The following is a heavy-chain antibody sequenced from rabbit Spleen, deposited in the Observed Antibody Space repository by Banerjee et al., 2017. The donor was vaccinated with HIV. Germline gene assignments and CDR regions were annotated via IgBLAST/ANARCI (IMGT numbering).Heavy chain of an antibody. CDR2: IYGGSGTT. Sequence: QEQLKETGGGLVQPGGSLTLSCKASGFDFSSDYMSWVRQAPGKGLEWIGIIYGGSGTTGYANWVSGRITVSKTSSTTVTLQMTRLTAADAATYFCARNDGWYRLIRLDLWSPGTLVTVS. D-gene: IGHD6-1*01. V-gene: IGHV1S45*01. CDR3: ARNDGWYRLIRLDL. CDR1: GFDFSSDYM. J-gene: IGHJ6*01.